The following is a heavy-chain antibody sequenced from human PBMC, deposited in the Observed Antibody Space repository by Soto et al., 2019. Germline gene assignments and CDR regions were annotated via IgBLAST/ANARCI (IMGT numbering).Heavy chain of an antibody. V-gene: IGHV1-46*03. CDR3: ARDRAPLITMVRGVTPGDY. CDR1: GYTFTSYY. D-gene: IGHD3-10*01. J-gene: IGHJ4*02. CDR2: INPSGGST. Sequence: QVQLVQSGAEVKKPGASVKVSCKASGYTFTSYYMHWVRQAPGQGLEWMGIINPSGGSTSYAQKSQGRVTMTRDTSTSTVYMELSSLRSEDTAVYYCARDRAPLITMVRGVTPGDYWGQGTLVTVSS.